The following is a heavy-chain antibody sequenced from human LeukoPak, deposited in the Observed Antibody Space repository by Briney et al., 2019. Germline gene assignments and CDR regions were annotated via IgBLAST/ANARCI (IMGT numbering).Heavy chain of an antibody. CDR3: ATHGSAHYYMDV. CDR2: ISGSGSGT. J-gene: IGHJ6*03. D-gene: IGHD2-2*03. Sequence: GGSLRLSCAASGFTFSSYGMSWVRQAPGKGLEWVSGISGSGSGTFYADSVKGRFTISRDNSKNTLHLQMNSLRAEDTAVYYCATHGSAHYYMDVWGKGTTVTISS. V-gene: IGHV3-23*01. CDR1: GFTFSSYG.